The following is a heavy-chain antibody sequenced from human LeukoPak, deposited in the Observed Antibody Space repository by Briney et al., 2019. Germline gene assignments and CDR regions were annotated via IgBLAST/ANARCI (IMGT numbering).Heavy chain of an antibody. CDR2: IGSGFSRR. Sequence: SLRVSWKASGGTFSTYAVSWVRQAPGQGLEWIGGIGSGFSRRNYAQRFQDRVTIAADKFTNTAYMTLTSLRSEDTAIYFCARARNEKAGPTGLFHCYALDVGGQGTSVSVS. J-gene: IGHJ6*02. CDR1: GGTFSTYA. V-gene: IGHV1-69*06. D-gene: IGHD2-21*01. CDR3: ARARNEKAGPTGLFHCYALDV.